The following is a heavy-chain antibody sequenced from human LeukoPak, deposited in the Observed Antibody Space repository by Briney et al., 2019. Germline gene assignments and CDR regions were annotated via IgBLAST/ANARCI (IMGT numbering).Heavy chain of an antibody. D-gene: IGHD5-18*01. J-gene: IGHJ6*02. V-gene: IGHV4-31*03. Sequence: SETLSLTCTVSGGSISSGGYYWSWIRQQPGKGLEWIVYIDYSGSTYYNPSLKSRVTISVNTSKNQFSLKLSSVTAADTAVYYCARSVTFSHYDYYFGMDVWGQGTTVTVSS. CDR1: GGSISSGGYY. CDR2: IDYSGST. CDR3: ARSVTFSHYDYYFGMDV.